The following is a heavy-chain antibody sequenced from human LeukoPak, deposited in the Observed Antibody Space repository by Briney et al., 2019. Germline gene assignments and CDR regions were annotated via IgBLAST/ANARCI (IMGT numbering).Heavy chain of an antibody. Sequence: ASVKVSCKVSGYTLTELSMHWVRQAPGKGLEWMGGFDPEDGETIYAQKFQGRVTMTEDTSTDTAYMELSSLRSEDTAVYYCARASAMVRGVIIKKYYYYGMDVWGQGTTVTVSS. V-gene: IGHV1-24*01. J-gene: IGHJ6*02. D-gene: IGHD3-10*01. CDR3: ARASAMVRGVIIKKYYYYGMDV. CDR1: GYTLTELS. CDR2: FDPEDGET.